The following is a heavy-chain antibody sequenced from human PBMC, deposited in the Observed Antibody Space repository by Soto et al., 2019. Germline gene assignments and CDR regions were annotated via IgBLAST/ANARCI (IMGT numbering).Heavy chain of an antibody. V-gene: IGHV4-30-4*01. CDR2: MYYSWRT. J-gene: IGHJ4*02. Sequence: QVQLQESGPGLVKPSQTLSLTCTVSGGSISSGDYYWSWIRQPPGKGLEWIGDMYYSWRTYYNPSLKSRVTISVDTSKIQFSLKLSSVTAADTAVYYCARDGFFGGSGYFDYWGQGTLVTVSS. D-gene: IGHD3-16*01. CDR3: ARDGFFGGSGYFDY. CDR1: GGSISSGDYY.